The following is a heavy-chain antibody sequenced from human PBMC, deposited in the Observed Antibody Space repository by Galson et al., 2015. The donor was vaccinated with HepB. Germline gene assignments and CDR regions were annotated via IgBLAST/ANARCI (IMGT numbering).Heavy chain of an antibody. Sequence: SVKVSCKASGGTFSSYAISWVRQAPGQGLEWMGGIIPIFGTANYAQKFQGRVTITADESTSTAYMELSSLRSEDTAVYYCARGPLNYSNYLYYYYYMDVWGKGITVTVSS. D-gene: IGHD4-11*01. CDR2: IIPIFGTA. CDR1: GGTFSSYA. J-gene: IGHJ6*03. CDR3: ARGPLNYSNYLYYYYYMDV. V-gene: IGHV1-69*13.